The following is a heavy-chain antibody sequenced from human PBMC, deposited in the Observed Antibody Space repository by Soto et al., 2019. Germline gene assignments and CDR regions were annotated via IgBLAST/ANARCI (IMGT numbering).Heavy chain of an antibody. CDR3: ARGEAAAGNYNMDV. D-gene: IGHD6-13*01. CDR1: GDTFSNYA. J-gene: IGHJ6*02. V-gene: IGHV1-69*12. Sequence: QVQLVQSGAEVKKPGSSVKVSCKASGDTFSNYAISWVRQAPGQGLERMGGIIFIFGSPNYAQKFQGRVSITADESTSTAYMVLSSLRSEDTAVYYCARGEAAAGNYNMDVWGQGTTVTVSS. CDR2: IIFIFGSP.